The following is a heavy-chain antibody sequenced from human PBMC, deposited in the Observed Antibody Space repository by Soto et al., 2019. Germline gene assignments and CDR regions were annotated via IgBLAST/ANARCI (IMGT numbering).Heavy chain of an antibody. J-gene: IGHJ5*02. CDR1: GYTFTSYA. Sequence: ASVKVSCKASGYTFTSYAMHWVRQAPGQRLEWMGWINAGNGNTKYSQKFQGRVTITRDTSASTAYMELSSLRSEDTAVYYCARGLLSVGHHLLPLTPPPGYNWFDPWGQGTLVTVSS. V-gene: IGHV1-3*01. CDR2: INAGNGNT. D-gene: IGHD1-26*01. CDR3: ARGLLSVGHHLLPLTPPPGYNWFDP.